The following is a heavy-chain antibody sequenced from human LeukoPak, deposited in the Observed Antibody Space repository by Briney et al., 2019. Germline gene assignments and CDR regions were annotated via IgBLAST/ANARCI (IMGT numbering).Heavy chain of an antibody. Sequence: SETLSLTCTVSGGSISSYYWSWIRQPPGKGLEWIGYIYYSGSTNYNPSLKSRVTISVDTSKNQFSLKLSSVTAADTAVYYCARRLRGYYYFDYSGQGTLVTVSS. CDR2: IYYSGST. CDR3: ARRLRGYYYFDY. J-gene: IGHJ4*02. D-gene: IGHD3-22*01. CDR1: GGSISSYY. V-gene: IGHV4-59*08.